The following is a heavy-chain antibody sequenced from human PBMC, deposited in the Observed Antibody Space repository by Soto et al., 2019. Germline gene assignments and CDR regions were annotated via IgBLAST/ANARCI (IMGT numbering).Heavy chain of an antibody. CDR3: ARVIAAAGTIDY. J-gene: IGHJ4*02. Sequence: GGSLRLSCAASGFTFSSYWMHWVRQAPGKGLEWVSSISSSSSYIYYADSVKGRFTISRDNAKNSLYLQMNSLRAEDTAVYYCARVIAAAGTIDYWGQGTLVTVSS. D-gene: IGHD6-13*01. CDR1: GFTFSSYW. CDR2: ISSSSSYI. V-gene: IGHV3-21*01.